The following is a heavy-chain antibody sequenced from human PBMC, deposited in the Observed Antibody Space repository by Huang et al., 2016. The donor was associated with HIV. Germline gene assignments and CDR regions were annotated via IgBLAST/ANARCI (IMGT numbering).Heavy chain of an antibody. D-gene: IGHD2-8*01. J-gene: IGHJ4*02. CDR2: ISYDGSNK. CDR3: ARGSRSNGVSSFDY. V-gene: IGHV3-30-3*01. CDR1: GFTFSSYA. Sequence: QVQLVESGGGVVQPGRSLRLSCAASGFTFSSYAMHWVRQAAGKGLDWVAVISYDGSNKYYADSVKGRFTIARDNSKNTLYLQMNSLRAEDTAVYYCARGSRSNGVSSFDYWGQGTLVTVSS.